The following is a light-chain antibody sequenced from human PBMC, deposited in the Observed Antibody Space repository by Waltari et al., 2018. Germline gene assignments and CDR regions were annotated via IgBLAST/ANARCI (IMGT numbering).Light chain of an antibody. J-gene: IGLJ2*01. CDR2: RDS. CDR1: NIGSKN. Sequence: SYELTQPLSVSVALGQTARITCGGNNIGSKNVHWYQQKPGQAPVLVIYRDSNRPSGIPGRFAGSKSGNTATVTISRAQAGDEADYYCQVWDSSTVVFGGGTKRAVL. V-gene: IGLV3-9*01. CDR3: QVWDSSTVV.